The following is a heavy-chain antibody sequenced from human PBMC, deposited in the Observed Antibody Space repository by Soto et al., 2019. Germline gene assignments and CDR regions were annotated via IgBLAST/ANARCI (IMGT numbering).Heavy chain of an antibody. CDR3: APATAKTYYFDY. V-gene: IGHV4-30-4*01. Sequence: SETLSLTCTVSGGSISSGNYYWSWIRQPPGKGLEWIGYIYYSGSTYYNPSLKSRVTISVDTSKNQFSLKLSSVTAADTAVYYCAPATAKTYYFDYWGQGTLVTVSS. J-gene: IGHJ4*02. CDR2: IYYSGST. D-gene: IGHD2-21*02. CDR1: GGSISSGNYY.